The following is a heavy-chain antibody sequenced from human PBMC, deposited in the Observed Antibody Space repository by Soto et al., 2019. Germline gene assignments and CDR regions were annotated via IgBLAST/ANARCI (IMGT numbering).Heavy chain of an antibody. CDR2: FNPILSIS. V-gene: IGHV1-69*02. CDR3: ATRFGSGSRAFDY. CDR1: GDTFNFYT. D-gene: IGHD3-10*01. J-gene: IGHJ4*02. Sequence: QVQLVQSGAEVKKPGSSVKVSCKASGDTFNFYTINWVRQAPGLGLEWMGRFNPILSISNSALKFQGRVTLHADKSTSTAYMVLTSLRSEATAIYYCATRFGSGSRAFDYWGQGALVTVSS.